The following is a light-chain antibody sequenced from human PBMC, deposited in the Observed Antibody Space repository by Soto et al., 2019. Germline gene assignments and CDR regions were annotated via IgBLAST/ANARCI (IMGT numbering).Light chain of an antibody. V-gene: IGLV2-14*02. J-gene: IGLJ7*01. CDR3: SSYGGNNYVL. CDR2: EVI. Sequence: QSALTQPASVSGSPGQTITISCTGTSTDIGSYDLVSWYQQHPGKVPKLMIYEVIKRSSGVPDRFSGSKSGNTASLTVSGLQAEDEADYYCSSYGGNNYVLFGGGTQLTVL. CDR1: STDIGSYDL.